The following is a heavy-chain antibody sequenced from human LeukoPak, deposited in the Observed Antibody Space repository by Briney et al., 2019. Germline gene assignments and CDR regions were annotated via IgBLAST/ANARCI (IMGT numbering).Heavy chain of an antibody. J-gene: IGHJ6*03. V-gene: IGHV1-8*03. D-gene: IGHD1-26*01. Sequence: ASVKVSCKASGYTFTGYYMHWVRQATGQGLEWMGWMNPNSGNTGYAQKFQGRVTITRNTSISTAYMELSSLRSEDTAVYYCARLVREWELLRRSYYYYMDVWGKGTTVTVSS. CDR2: MNPNSGNT. CDR1: GYTFTGYY. CDR3: ARLVREWELLRRSYYYYMDV.